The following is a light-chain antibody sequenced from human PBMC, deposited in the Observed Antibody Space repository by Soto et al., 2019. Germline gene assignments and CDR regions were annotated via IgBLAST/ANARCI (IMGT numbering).Light chain of an antibody. CDR2: EVT. Sequence: QSALTQPASVSGSPGQSITLSCTGTSSDVGGYDLVSWFQLHPAKAPRLMIYEVTKRPSGVSDRFSGSKSGNTASLTISGLQSEDEGNYYCSSYAGTFRLVVFGGGTKVTVL. V-gene: IGLV2-23*02. CDR1: SSDVGGYDL. J-gene: IGLJ2*01. CDR3: SSYAGTFRLVV.